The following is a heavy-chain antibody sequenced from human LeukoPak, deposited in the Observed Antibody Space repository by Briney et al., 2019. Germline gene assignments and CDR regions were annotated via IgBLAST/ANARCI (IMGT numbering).Heavy chain of an antibody. J-gene: IGHJ4*02. CDR2: IYSGGSS. V-gene: IGHV3-53*01. D-gene: IGHD3-10*01. Sequence: PGGSLRLSCAASGFTVSSNYMSWVRQAPGKGLEWVSVIYSGGSSYYADSVKGRFTISRDNSKNTLYLQMNSLRAEDTAVYYCARSALWFGADYWGQGTLVTVSS. CDR1: GFTVSSNY. CDR3: ARSALWFGADY.